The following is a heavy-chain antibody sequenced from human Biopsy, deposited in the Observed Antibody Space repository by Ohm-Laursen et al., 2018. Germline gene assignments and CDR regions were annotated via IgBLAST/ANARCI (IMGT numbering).Heavy chain of an antibody. CDR2: IYSSGGT. D-gene: IGHD6-6*01. J-gene: IGHJ4*02. CDR1: NVSFSSFY. V-gene: IGHV4-59*10. Sequence: SETLSLTCAVYNVSFSSFYWSRIRQPAGKGLEWIGRIYSSGGTKYNPSLKSRVTMSVDTSKKQLSLKVRSVTAADTAVYYCARGEYSSSIFDHWGQGTLVTVSS. CDR3: ARGEYSSSIFDH.